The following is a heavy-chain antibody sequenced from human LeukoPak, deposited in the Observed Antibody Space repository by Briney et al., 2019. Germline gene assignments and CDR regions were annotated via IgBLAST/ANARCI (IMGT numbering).Heavy chain of an antibody. Sequence: SVKVSCKASGGTFSSYAISWVRQAPGQGLEWMGGISPIFGTANYAQKFQGRVTITADESTSTAYMELSSLRSEDTAVYYCARDRATYSSSSSWFDPWGQGTLVTVSS. D-gene: IGHD6-6*01. CDR1: GGTFSSYA. CDR3: ARDRATYSSSSSWFDP. V-gene: IGHV1-69*13. J-gene: IGHJ5*02. CDR2: ISPIFGTA.